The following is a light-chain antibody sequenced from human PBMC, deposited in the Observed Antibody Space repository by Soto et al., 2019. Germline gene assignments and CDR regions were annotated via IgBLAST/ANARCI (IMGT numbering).Light chain of an antibody. J-gene: IGKJ1*01. V-gene: IGKV1-39*01. CDR3: QQSSATPLV. CDR1: QNINSY. Sequence: DIQMTQSPSSLSASVGDRVTITCRASQNINSYLNWYQQKPGQAPKLLVYAASSVRSGVPSTFSGSGSGTDFTLTISSLQPEDFATYYCQQSSATPLVFGPGTKVEMK. CDR2: AAS.